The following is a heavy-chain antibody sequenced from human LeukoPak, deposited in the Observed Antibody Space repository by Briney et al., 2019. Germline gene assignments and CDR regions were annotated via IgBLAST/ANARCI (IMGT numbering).Heavy chain of an antibody. J-gene: IGHJ5*02. D-gene: IGHD4-17*01. CDR1: GYTFTSYD. Sequence: GASVKVSCKASGYTFTSYDINWVRQATGQGLEWMGWMNPNSGNTGYAQKFQGRVTMTRNTSISTAYMELSSLRSEDTAVYCCARGPASCGDYGVDPWGQGTLVTVSS. CDR2: MNPNSGNT. V-gene: IGHV1-8*01. CDR3: ARGPASCGDYGVDP.